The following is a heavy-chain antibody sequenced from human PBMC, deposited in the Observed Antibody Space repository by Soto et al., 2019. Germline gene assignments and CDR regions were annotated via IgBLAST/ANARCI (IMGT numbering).Heavy chain of an antibody. CDR2: ISYDGSNK. CDR3: AKDGEAFALYFDY. Sequence: GSLRLSCAASGFTFSSYGMHWVRQAPGKGLEWVAVISYDGSNKYYADSVKGRFTISRDNSKNTLYLQMNSLRAEDTAVYYCAKDGEAFALYFDYWGQGTLVTVSS. J-gene: IGHJ4*02. CDR1: GFTFSSYG. D-gene: IGHD3-3*02. V-gene: IGHV3-30*18.